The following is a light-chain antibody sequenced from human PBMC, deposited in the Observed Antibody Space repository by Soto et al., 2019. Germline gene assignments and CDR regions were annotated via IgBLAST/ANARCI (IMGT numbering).Light chain of an antibody. CDR3: QQSYSTPVT. J-gene: IGKJ5*01. CDR2: AAS. V-gene: IGKV1-39*01. Sequence: DIQMTHAPSTLSGSVGDRVTITCRASQTISSWLAWYQQKPGKAPKLLIYAASSLQSGVPSRFSGSGSGTDFTLTISSLQPEDFATYYCQQSYSTPVTFGQGTRLEIK. CDR1: QTISSW.